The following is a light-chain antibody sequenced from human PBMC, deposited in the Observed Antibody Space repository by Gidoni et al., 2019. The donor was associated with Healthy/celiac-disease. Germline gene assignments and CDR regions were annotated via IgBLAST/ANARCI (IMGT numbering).Light chain of an antibody. Sequence: DIQMTQSPSSLSASVGERVTIPCRASQRISSYLHWYQQKPGKAPKLLIYAAASLQSGGPSRCSGSGAGADVTITISSLQPEDFATDYCQQSYSTPPRTFGQGTKVEIK. J-gene: IGKJ1*01. CDR2: AAA. CDR1: QRISSY. CDR3: QQSYSTPPRT. V-gene: IGKV1-39*01.